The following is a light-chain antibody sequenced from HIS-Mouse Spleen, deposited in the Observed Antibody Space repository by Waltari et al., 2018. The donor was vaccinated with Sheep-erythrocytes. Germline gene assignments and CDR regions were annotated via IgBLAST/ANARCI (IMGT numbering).Light chain of an antibody. CDR2: DVS. V-gene: IGLV2-11*01. J-gene: IGLJ2*01. CDR1: SSDVGGYNY. CDR3: CSYAGSYTVV. Sequence: QSALTQPRSVSGSPGQSVPISCTGTSSDVGGYNYASWYQQHPGKAPKLMIYDVSKRPSGVPDRFSGSKSGNTASLTISGLQAEDEADYYCCSYAGSYTVVFGGGTKLTVL.